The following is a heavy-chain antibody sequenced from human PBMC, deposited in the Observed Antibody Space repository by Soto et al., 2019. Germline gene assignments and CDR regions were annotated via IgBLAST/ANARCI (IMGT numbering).Heavy chain of an antibody. J-gene: IGHJ4*02. CDR2: ISYDGSNK. CDR3: AREVVVISPGPLDY. D-gene: IGHD3-22*01. V-gene: IGHV3-30*03. CDR1: GFTFSSYV. Sequence: GGSLRLSCAASGFTFSSYVMHWVRQAPGKGLEWVAVISYDGSNKYYADSVKGRFTISRDNSKNTLYLQMNSLRAEDTAVYYCAREVVVISPGPLDYWGQGTLVTVSS.